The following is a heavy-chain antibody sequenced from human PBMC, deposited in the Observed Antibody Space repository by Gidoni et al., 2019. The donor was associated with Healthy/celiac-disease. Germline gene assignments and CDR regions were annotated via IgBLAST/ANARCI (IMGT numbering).Heavy chain of an antibody. Sequence: QVQLVQSEAEGKKPGCSVKVSCQASGGTFSSYAISWVRKAPGQGLEWMGGILPIFGTANYAQKFQGRVTIPADESTGTSYMELSSLRSDDTAVYYCARGTNYDSGSFDYWGQGTLVTVSS. J-gene: IGHJ4*02. V-gene: IGHV1-69*01. CDR1: GGTFSSYA. D-gene: IGHD3-10*01. CDR3: ARGTNYDSGSFDY. CDR2: ILPIFGTA.